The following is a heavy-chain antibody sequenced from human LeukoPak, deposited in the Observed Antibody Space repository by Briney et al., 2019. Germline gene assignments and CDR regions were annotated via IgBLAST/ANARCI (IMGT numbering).Heavy chain of an antibody. CDR1: GFPFSSYW. D-gene: IGHD4-17*01. CDR3: ARDTDTVTTILDY. Sequence: PGGSLRLSCVASGFPFSSYWMTWVRQAPGKGLEWVSYISSSSSTIYYADSVKGRFTISRDNAKNSLYLQMNSLRAEDTAVYYCARDTDTVTTILDYWGQGTLVTVSS. V-gene: IGHV3-48*01. CDR2: ISSSSSTI. J-gene: IGHJ4*02.